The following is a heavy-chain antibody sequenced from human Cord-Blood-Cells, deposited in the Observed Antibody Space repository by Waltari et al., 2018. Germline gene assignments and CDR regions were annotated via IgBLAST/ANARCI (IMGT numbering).Heavy chain of an antibody. CDR2: INPSGGST. CDR1: GYTFTSHY. D-gene: IGHD6-6*01. CDR3: ARARGAARDAFDI. Sequence: QVQLVQSGAEVKKPGASVKVSCKASGYTFTSHYLHSVRQAPGQGLEWMGIINPSGGSTSYAQKFQGRVTMTRDTSTSTVYMELSSLRSEDTAVYYCARARGAARDAFDIWGQGTMVTVSS. J-gene: IGHJ3*02. V-gene: IGHV1-46*01.